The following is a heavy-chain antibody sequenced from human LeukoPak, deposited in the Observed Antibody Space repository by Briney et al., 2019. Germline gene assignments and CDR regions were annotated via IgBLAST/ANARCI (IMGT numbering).Heavy chain of an antibody. CDR2: ISYADGSYK. Sequence: GRSLRLSCAASGFTFSTYAMHWVRQAPGKGLEWVASISYADGSYKYYADSVKGRFTISIDSSENTLYLQINRLRAEDTAVYSCASDLKRRGHRTDSGCSFDSWGQGTLVTVSS. V-gene: IGHV3-30*01. CDR3: ASDLKRRGHRTDSGCSFDS. J-gene: IGHJ4*02. CDR1: GFTFSTYA. D-gene: IGHD3-10*01.